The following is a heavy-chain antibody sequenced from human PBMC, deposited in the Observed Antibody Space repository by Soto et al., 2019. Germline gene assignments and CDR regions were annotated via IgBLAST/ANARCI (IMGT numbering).Heavy chain of an antibody. CDR3: ARGEYALFDP. D-gene: IGHD3-10*01. Sequence: PGESLKISCKGSGYSFTSYWISWVRQAPGQGLEWMGIINPSGGSTSYAQKFQGRVTMTRDTSTSTVYMELSSLRSEDTAVYYCARGEYALFDPWGQGTLVTVSS. V-gene: IGHV1-46*01. CDR1: GYSFTSYW. CDR2: INPSGGST. J-gene: IGHJ5*02.